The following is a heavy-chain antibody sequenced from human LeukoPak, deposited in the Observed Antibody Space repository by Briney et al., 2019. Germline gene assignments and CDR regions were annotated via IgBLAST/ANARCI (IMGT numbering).Heavy chain of an antibody. D-gene: IGHD3-10*01. CDR2: IYYSGSA. V-gene: IGHV4-61*01. Sequence: SETLSLTCTVSGGSVSCGSYYWSWIRQPPGKGLEWIGYIYYSGSAKYNPSLKSRVTISVDTSKNQFSLKLTSVTAADTAVYYCARGFGDWGLSWFDPWGQGTLVTVSP. J-gene: IGHJ5*02. CDR3: ARGFGDWGLSWFDP. CDR1: GGSVSCGSYY.